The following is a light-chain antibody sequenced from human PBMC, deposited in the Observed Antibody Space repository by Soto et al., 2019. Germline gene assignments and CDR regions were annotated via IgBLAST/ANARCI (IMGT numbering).Light chain of an antibody. J-gene: IGLJ1*01. CDR1: SGDVGGYNY. Sequence: QSVLTQPASMSGSDGQSITISCTGSSGDVGGYNYVSWYQQHPGKAPKLMIYEVSNRPSGVSNRFSGSKSGNTASLTISGLQAEDEADYYCSSYITNSTNYVLGNGTKVTV. CDR2: EVS. V-gene: IGLV2-14*01. CDR3: SSYITNSTNYV.